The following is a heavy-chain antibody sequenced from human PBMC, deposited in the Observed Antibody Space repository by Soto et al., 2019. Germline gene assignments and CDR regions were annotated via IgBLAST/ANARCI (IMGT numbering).Heavy chain of an antibody. D-gene: IGHD6-6*01. J-gene: IGHJ4*02. CDR3: ADLDYSSSPLYYFDY. Sequence: ASVKVSCKTSGYTFTSYGISWVRQAPVQVLEWMGWIVVGSGNTNYAQKFQERVTITRDMSTSTAYMELSSLRSEDTAVYYCADLDYSSSPLYYFDYWGQGTLVTVPQ. CDR1: GYTFTSYG. CDR2: IVVGSGNT. V-gene: IGHV1-58*02.